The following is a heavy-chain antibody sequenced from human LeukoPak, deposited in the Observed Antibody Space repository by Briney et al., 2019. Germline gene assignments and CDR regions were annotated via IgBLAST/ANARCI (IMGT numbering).Heavy chain of an antibody. CDR3: AREVMAPSATDAFDI. J-gene: IGHJ3*02. CDR1: GDSIISDNYF. V-gene: IGHV4-31*03. CDR2: IDNRGDT. Sequence: SQTLSLTCTVSGDSIISDNYFWSWIRQHPGEGLEWIGYIDNRGDTYYNPSLGSRVTLSIDTSKKQFSLNLSSVTAADTAVYYCAREVMAPSATDAFDIWGQGTMVTVSS. D-gene: IGHD2-2*01.